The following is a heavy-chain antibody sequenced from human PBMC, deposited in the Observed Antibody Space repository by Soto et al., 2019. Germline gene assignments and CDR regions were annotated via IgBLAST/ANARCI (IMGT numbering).Heavy chain of an antibody. CDR2: FYYSGST. D-gene: IGHD4-17*01. J-gene: IGHJ3*02. Sequence: PLEILSLTCTVSGDSISTNSCSWGWIRQPPGQGLEWIGLFYYSGSTNYNPSLKSRLTVSVDTSKNQFSLKLSSVTAADTAVYYCARNYGYAFDIWGQGTMVTVSS. CDR1: GDSISTNSCS. CDR3: ARNYGYAFDI. V-gene: IGHV4-61*05.